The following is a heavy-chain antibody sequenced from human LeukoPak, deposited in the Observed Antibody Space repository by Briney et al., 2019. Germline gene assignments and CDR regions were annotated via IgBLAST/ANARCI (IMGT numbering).Heavy chain of an antibody. V-gene: IGHV1-2*02. D-gene: IGHD6-13*01. J-gene: IGHJ4*02. CDR1: GYTFTGYY. CDR3: ARVRTAGYSSSWYRRYYFDY. Sequence: ASVKVSCKASGYTFTGYYMHWVRQAPGQGLEWMGWINPNSGGTNYAQKSQGRVTMTRNTSISTAYMELSRLRSDDTAVYYCARVRTAGYSSSWYRRYYFDYWGQGTLVTVSS. CDR2: INPNSGGT.